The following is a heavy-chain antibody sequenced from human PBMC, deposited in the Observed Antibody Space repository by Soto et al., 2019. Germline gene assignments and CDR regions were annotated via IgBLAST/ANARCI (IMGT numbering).Heavy chain of an antibody. CDR1: GGSIRGYY. CDR2: MHTSGST. Sequence: QMQLQESGPGLVKPSETLSLTCTVSGGSIRGYYWNWIRQSAGTGLEWIGRMHTSGSTNYNPSLTSGVTFSVDMSKNQISLKLTSVTAADTALYYCVRASMPKAHFDSWGQGTLVTVSS. D-gene: IGHD2-2*01. V-gene: IGHV4-4*07. J-gene: IGHJ4*02. CDR3: VRASMPKAHFDS.